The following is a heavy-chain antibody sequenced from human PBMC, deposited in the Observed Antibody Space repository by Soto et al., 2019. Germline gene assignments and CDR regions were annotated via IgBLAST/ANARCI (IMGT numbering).Heavy chain of an antibody. D-gene: IGHD2-15*01. CDR1: GCSISSGGYS. CDR3: AGVVVVAATLRKLFDP. CDR2: IYHSGST. J-gene: IGHJ5*02. Sequence: SETLSLTCAVSGCSISSGGYSWSWIRQPPGKGLEWIGYIYHSGSTYYNPSLKSRVTISVDTSKNQFSLKLSSVTAADTAVYYCAGVVVVAATLRKLFDPWGQGTLVTFSS. V-gene: IGHV4-30-2*01.